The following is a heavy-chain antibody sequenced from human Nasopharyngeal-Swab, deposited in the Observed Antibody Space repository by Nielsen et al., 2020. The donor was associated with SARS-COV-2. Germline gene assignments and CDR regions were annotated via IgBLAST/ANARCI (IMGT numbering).Heavy chain of an antibody. CDR1: GFAFDDYA. J-gene: IGHJ4*02. D-gene: IGHD5-12*01. Sequence: SLKISCAASGFAFDDYAMHWVRQAPGKGLEWVSGISWNGGAIAYVDSVKGRFTISRDNAKNSLYLQMNSLRAEDTAVYYCAVDGYWGQGTLVTVSS. CDR2: ISWNGGAI. CDR3: AVDGY. V-gene: IGHV3-9*01.